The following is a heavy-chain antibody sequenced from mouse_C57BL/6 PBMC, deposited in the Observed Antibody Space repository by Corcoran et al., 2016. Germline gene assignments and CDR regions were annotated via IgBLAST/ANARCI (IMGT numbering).Heavy chain of an antibody. CDR2: INPNNGGT. CDR3: ARRLGRGYFDV. V-gene: IGHV1-26*01. D-gene: IGHD4-1*01. J-gene: IGHJ1*03. CDR1: GYTFTDYY. Sequence: EVPLQQSGPELVKPGAPVKISCTASGYTFTDYYMNWVKQSHGKSLEWIGDINPNNGGTSYNQKIKGKATLTVDKSSSTAYMELRSLASEDSAVYYCARRLGRGYFDVWGTGTTVTVSS.